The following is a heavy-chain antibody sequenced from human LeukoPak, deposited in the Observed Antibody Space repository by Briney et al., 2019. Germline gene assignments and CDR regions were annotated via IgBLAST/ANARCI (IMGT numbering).Heavy chain of an antibody. CDR2: ITSRSTTK. Sequence: GGSLRLSCAASGFXFSIHSINWVRQAPGRGQEWVSYITSRSTTKQYADSVKGRFTISRENAKNSLYLQMNSLRDEDTAVYYCARVQTSAFDIWGQGTMVTVSS. V-gene: IGHV3-48*02. CDR3: ARVQTSAFDI. CDR1: GFXFSIHS. D-gene: IGHD1-1*01. J-gene: IGHJ3*02.